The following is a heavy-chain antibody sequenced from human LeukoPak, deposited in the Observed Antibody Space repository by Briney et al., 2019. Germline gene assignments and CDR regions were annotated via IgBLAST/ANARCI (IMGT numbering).Heavy chain of an antibody. CDR1: GGSISSYY. D-gene: IGHD5-18*01. J-gene: IGHJ4*02. Sequence: SETLSLTCTVSGGSISSYYWSWIRQPPGKGLEWIGYIYYSGSTNYNPSLKSRVTISVDTSKNQFSLKLSSVTAADTAVYYCARGIRGYSYIFDYWGQGTLATVSS. CDR2: IYYSGST. CDR3: ARGIRGYSYIFDY. V-gene: IGHV4-59*01.